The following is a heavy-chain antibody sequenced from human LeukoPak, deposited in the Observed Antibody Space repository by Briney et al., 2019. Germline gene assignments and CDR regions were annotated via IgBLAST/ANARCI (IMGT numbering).Heavy chain of an antibody. V-gene: IGHV1-18*01. CDR2: ISAYNGNT. J-gene: IGHJ5*02. D-gene: IGHD3-22*01. CDR3: ARERGYYYDSSGYYYRGDWFDP. Sequence: ASVKVSCKASGYTFTSYGISWVRQAPGQGLEWMGWISAYNGNTNYAQELQGRVTMTTDTSTSTAYMELRSLRSDDTAVYYCARERGYYYDSSGYYYRGDWFDPWGQGTLVTVSS. CDR1: GYTFTSYG.